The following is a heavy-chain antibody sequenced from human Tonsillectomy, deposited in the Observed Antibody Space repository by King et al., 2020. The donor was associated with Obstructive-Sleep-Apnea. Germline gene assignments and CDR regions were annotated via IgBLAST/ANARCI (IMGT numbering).Heavy chain of an antibody. V-gene: IGHV4-38-2*02. Sequence: QLQESGPGLVKPSETLSLTCTVSGYSINRGYYWGWIRQPPGKGLEWIGSVYHSGNTYYNPSLKSRVTISVHTSQNQFSLRLFSVTAADTAVYYCAREGYGPWGQGALVTVSS. CDR1: GYSINRGYY. J-gene: IGHJ5*02. D-gene: IGHD5-12*01. CDR2: VYHSGNT. CDR3: AREGYGP.